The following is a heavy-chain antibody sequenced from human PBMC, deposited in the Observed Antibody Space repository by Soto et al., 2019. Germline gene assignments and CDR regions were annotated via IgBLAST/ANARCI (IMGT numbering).Heavy chain of an antibody. CDR2: LSYDGSKE. Sequence: PGGSLRLSCASSVFTFISFGMHWVRQAPGKGLEWVALLSYDGSKEYYADSVKGRFSVSRDNSKNTLYLQMNSLRVEDTAVYFCAKRLLRGTTLSVLDYWGRGTLVTVSS. V-gene: IGHV3-30*18. CDR3: AKRLLRGTTLSVLDY. D-gene: IGHD4-17*01. CDR1: VFTFISFG. J-gene: IGHJ4*02.